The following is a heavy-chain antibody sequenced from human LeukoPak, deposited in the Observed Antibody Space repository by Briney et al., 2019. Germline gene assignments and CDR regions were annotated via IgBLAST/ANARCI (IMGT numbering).Heavy chain of an antibody. D-gene: IGHD3-9*01. V-gene: IGHV3-21*01. CDR2: ITISSNFI. J-gene: IGHJ6*02. CDR3: ARDGHGDGFLTGYSYFGMDV. CDR1: GFRLRSYS. Sequence: PGGSLRLSCAASGFRLRSYSMNWVRQAPGKGLEWVSSITISSNFIYYADSVKGRFTISRDNAKSSLFLQMNSLRAEDTAVYFCARDGHGDGFLTGYSYFGMDVWGQGTTVTVSS.